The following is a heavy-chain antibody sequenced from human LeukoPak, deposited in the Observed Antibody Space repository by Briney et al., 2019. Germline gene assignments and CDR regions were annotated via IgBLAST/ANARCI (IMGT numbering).Heavy chain of an antibody. V-gene: IGHV3-23*01. D-gene: IGHD4-23*01. CDR3: AKARYPLRWQFDY. CDR2: ISSSTGIT. CDR1: GFTFSSYA. Sequence: GGSLRLSCAASGFTFSSYAMTWVRQAPGKGLEWVSTISSSTGITYYADSVKGRFTFSRDNSKNTLYLQMNSLKAEDTAVYYCAKARYPLRWQFDYWGQGTLVTVSS. J-gene: IGHJ4*02.